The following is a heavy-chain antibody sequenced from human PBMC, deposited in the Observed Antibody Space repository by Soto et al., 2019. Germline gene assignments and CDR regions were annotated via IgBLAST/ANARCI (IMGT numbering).Heavy chain of an antibody. V-gene: IGHV3-23*01. CDR2: ISGSGGST. J-gene: IGHJ3*02. CDR3: GKGGGDLGNDAFDI. Sequence: GGSLRLSCAASGFTFSSYAMSWVRQAPGKGLEWVSAISGSGGSTYYADSVKGRFTISRDNSKNTLYLQMNSLRAEDTAVNSCGKGGGDLGNDAFDIWGQGTMVTVSS. CDR1: GFTFSSYA. D-gene: IGHD3-16*01.